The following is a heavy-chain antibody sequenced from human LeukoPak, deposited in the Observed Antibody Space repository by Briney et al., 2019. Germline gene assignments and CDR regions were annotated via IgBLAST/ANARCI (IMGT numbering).Heavy chain of an antibody. CDR1: GGSISSYY. CDR3: ASLSQGAYSSGWYRPPVA. D-gene: IGHD6-19*01. J-gene: IGHJ5*02. V-gene: IGHV4-4*07. Sequence: SETLSLTCTVSGGSISSYYWSWIRQPAGKGLEWIGRIYNSGSTNYNPSLKSRVTMSGDTSKNQFSLKLSSVTAADTAVYYCASLSQGAYSSGWYRPPVAWGQGTLVTVSS. CDR2: IYNSGST.